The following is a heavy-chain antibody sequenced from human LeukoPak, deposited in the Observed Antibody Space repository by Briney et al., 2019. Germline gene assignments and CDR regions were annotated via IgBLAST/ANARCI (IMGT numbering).Heavy chain of an antibody. CDR2: IYTSGST. V-gene: IGHV4-4*07. D-gene: IGHD1-26*01. CDR3: ARGGSEWELLLSTFDI. Sequence: SETLSLTCTISGGSLSPYYWNWIRQPAGKGLEWIGRIYTSGSTNYNPSLKSRVTISVDTSKNQFSLKLSSVTAADTAVYYCARGGSEWELLLSTFDIWGQGTMVTVSS. CDR1: GGSLSPYY. J-gene: IGHJ3*02.